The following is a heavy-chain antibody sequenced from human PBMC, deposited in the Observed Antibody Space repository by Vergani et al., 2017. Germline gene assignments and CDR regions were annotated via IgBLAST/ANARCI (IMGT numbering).Heavy chain of an antibody. CDR3: ASDTHSGQRADR. J-gene: IGHJ5*02. CDR1: FDSIRNLY. D-gene: IGHD6-19*01. V-gene: IGHV4-59*11. Sequence: QVQLQESGPGLVKSSETLSLPCSVSFDSIRNLYCNWIRQPPGKGLEWIGSIHYSENTNYNPSLKTRVTISVDTSKNQFSLTLTSVTAADTAGYYCASDTHSGQRADRWGQGILVTVTS. CDR2: IHYSENT.